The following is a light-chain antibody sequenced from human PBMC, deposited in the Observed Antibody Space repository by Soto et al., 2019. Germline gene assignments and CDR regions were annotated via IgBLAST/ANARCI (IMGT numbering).Light chain of an antibody. CDR2: DAA. CDR1: QSVSWY. J-gene: IGKJ4*01. V-gene: IGKV3-11*01. CDR3: QQRQYWPPLT. Sequence: EVVLTQSPATLSLSPGDRATLSCRASQSVSWYLAWYQQKPGQAPRLLIYDAANRATGIPARFSGSGSGTDFTLTISSLEPEDFAVYYCQQRQYWPPLTFGGGTKVEMK.